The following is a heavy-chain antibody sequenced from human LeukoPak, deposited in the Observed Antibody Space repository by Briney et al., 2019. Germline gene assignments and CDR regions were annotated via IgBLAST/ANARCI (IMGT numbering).Heavy chain of an antibody. Sequence: PGRSLRLSCAASGFTFSSYGMYWVRQAPGKGLEWVAVISYDGSNKYYADSVKGRFTISRDNSKNTLYLQMNSLRAEDTAVYYCARDKVRMGAFDIWGQGTMVTVSS. CDR1: GFTFSSYG. CDR2: ISYDGSNK. V-gene: IGHV3-30*03. D-gene: IGHD2-8*01. CDR3: ARDKVRMGAFDI. J-gene: IGHJ3*02.